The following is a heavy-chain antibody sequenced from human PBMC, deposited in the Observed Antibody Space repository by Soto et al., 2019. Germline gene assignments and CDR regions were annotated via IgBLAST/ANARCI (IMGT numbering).Heavy chain of an antibody. V-gene: IGHV1-69*12. CDR1: GGTFSPYA. D-gene: IGHD2-15*01. J-gene: IGHJ6*02. CDR2: IIPIFSTA. Sequence: QVQLVQSGAEVKKPGSSVKVSCKSSGGTFSPYAISWVRQAPGQGLEWMGGIIPIFSTANYAQKFQGRVTITADESTTTAYMELISLRSEDTAVYYCARDEMVVATGSRTWHYYYGMDVWGQGTTVTVSS. CDR3: ARDEMVVATGSRTWHYYYGMDV.